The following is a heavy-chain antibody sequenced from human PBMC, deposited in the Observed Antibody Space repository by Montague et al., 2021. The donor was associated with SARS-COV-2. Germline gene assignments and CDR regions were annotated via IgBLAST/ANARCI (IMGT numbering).Heavy chain of an antibody. CDR1: GFTFSSYP. Sequence: SLRLSCAASGFTFSSYPVTWVRQAPVMGLEWVSIISGSGANTYYXDSXHVRFTISRDNSKNTLYLQMNSLRAEDTAVYYCARGEGYCGGGRCYRHYDYWGQGTLVTVSS. CDR3: ARGEGYCGGGRCYRHYDY. D-gene: IGHD2-15*01. CDR2: ISGSGANT. V-gene: IGHV3-23*01. J-gene: IGHJ4*02.